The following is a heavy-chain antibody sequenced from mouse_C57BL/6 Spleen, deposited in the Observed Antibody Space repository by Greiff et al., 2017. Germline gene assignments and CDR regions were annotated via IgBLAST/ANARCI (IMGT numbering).Heavy chain of an antibody. V-gene: IGHV5-17*01. J-gene: IGHJ3*01. CDR1: GFTFSDYG. CDR2: ISSGSSTI. CDR3: ARGMDGYFFAY. D-gene: IGHD2-3*01. Sequence: EVKLVESGGGLVKPGGSLKLSCAASGFTFSDYGMHWVRQAPEKGLEWVAYISSGSSTIYYADTVKGRFTISRDNAKNTLFLQMTSLRSEDTALYYCARGMDGYFFAYWGQGTLVTVSA.